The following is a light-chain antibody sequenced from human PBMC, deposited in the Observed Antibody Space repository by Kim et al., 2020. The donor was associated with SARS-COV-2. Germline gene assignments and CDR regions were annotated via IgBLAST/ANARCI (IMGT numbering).Light chain of an antibody. J-gene: IGKJ4*01. V-gene: IGKV1-13*02. CDR3: QQFNSFPLT. CDR1: QAISRA. Sequence: AIQLTQSPSSLSASIGDRVTITCRASQAISRALAWYQQRPGKAPNLLIYDASTLESGVPSRFSGSGSGTHFSLTIISLQPEDFATYYCQQFNSFPLTFGGGTKVDIK. CDR2: DAS.